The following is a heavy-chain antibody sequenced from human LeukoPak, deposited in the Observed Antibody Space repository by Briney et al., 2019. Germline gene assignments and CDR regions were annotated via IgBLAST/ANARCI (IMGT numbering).Heavy chain of an antibody. CDR3: ARDREYYDFWSGSATYYYYYMDV. Sequence: GASVKVSCKASGYTFTGYYMHWVRQAPGQGLEWMGWINPNSGGTNYAQKFQGRVTVTRDTSISTAYMELSRLRSDDTAVYYCARDREYYDFWSGSATYYYYYMDVWGKGTTVTVSS. CDR2: INPNSGGT. D-gene: IGHD3-3*01. V-gene: IGHV1-2*02. J-gene: IGHJ6*03. CDR1: GYTFTGYY.